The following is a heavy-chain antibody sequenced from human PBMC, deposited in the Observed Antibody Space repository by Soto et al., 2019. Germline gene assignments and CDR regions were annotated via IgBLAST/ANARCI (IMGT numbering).Heavy chain of an antibody. CDR3: ARIIIAVAGTFDY. Sequence: SATLSLTCTVSGGSFSSGIYYWIWIRQPPGNGLEWIGYIYYSGSTNYNPSLKSRVTISVDTSKDQFSLKLSSVTAADTAVYYCARIIIAVAGTFDYWGQGTLVTVSS. V-gene: IGHV4-61*01. J-gene: IGHJ4*02. CDR1: GGSFSSGIYY. D-gene: IGHD6-19*01. CDR2: IYYSGST.